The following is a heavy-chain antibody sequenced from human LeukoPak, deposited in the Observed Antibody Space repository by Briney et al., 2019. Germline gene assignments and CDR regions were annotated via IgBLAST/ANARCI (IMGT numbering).Heavy chain of an antibody. D-gene: IGHD3-22*01. J-gene: IGHJ4*02. CDR1: GFTFSSYS. V-gene: IGHV3-21*01. CDR3: ARDRYYDSSGYPKASYFDY. CDR2: ISSSSSYI. Sequence: GGPLRLSCAASGFTFSSYSMNWVRQAPGKGLEWVSSISSSSSYIYYADSVKGRFTISRDNAKNSLYLQMNSLRAEDTAVYYCARDRYYDSSGYPKASYFDYWGQGTLVTVSS.